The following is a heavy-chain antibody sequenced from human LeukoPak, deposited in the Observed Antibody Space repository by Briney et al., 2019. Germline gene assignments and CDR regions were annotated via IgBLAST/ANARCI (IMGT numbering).Heavy chain of an antibody. J-gene: IGHJ6*03. Sequence: GGTPRLSCAASGFIASNNYMSWVPEAPGQGLKWVSAISGSGGRTYYADSVKGRFTISRDNSNNTLYLQMNSLRAEDTAVYYCARCGLQGGYYYYYYMDVWGKGTTVTVSS. D-gene: IGHD4-11*01. CDR3: ARCGLQGGYYYYYYMDV. V-gene: IGHV3-23*01. CDR2: ISGSGGRT. CDR1: GFIASNNY.